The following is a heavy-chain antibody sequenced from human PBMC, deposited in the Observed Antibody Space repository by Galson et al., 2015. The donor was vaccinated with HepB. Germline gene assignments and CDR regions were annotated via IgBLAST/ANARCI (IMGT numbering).Heavy chain of an antibody. CDR3: ARDKGVVIASFDY. J-gene: IGHJ4*02. CDR2: IKQDGSEK. CDR1: GFTFSSYW. D-gene: IGHD3-3*01. Sequence: SLRLSCAASGFTFSSYWMSWVRQAPGKGLEWVANIKQDGSEKYYVDSVKGRFTISRDNAKNSLYLQMNSLRAEDTAVYYCARDKGVVIASFDYWGQGTLVTVSS. V-gene: IGHV3-7*03.